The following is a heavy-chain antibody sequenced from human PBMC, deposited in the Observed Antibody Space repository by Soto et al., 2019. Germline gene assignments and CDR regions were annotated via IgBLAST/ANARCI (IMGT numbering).Heavy chain of an antibody. CDR3: ARPWGHYYYYYYMDV. J-gene: IGHJ6*03. D-gene: IGHD7-27*01. CDR1: GFTFSSYS. Sequence: EVQLVESGGGLVKPGGSLGLSCAASGFTFSSYSMNWVRQAPGKGLEWVSSISSSSSYIYYADSVKGRFTISRDNAKNSLYLQMNSTRAEDTAVYYCARPWGHYYYYYYMDVWGKGTTVTVSS. V-gene: IGHV3-21*01. CDR2: ISSSSSYI.